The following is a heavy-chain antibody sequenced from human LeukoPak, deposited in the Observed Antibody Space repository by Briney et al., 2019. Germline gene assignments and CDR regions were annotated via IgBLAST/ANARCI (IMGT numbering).Heavy chain of an antibody. Sequence: SETLSLTCAVYGGSFSGYYWSWIRQPPGKGLEWIGEINHSGSTNYNPSLKSRVTISVDTSKNQFSLKLSSVTAADTAVYYCARAKIQLWLVPFDYWGQGTLVTVSS. J-gene: IGHJ4*02. CDR1: GGSFSGYY. CDR3: ARAKIQLWLVPFDY. D-gene: IGHD5-18*01. CDR2: INHSGST. V-gene: IGHV4-34*01.